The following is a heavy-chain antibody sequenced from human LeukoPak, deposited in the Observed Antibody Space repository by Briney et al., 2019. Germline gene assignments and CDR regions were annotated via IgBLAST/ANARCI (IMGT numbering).Heavy chain of an antibody. J-gene: IGHJ4*02. CDR2: ISSSGGTT. V-gene: IGHV3-23*01. CDR1: GFTFRNYA. Sequence: DPGGSLRLSCAASGFTFRNYAMSWVRQAPGKGLEWVSVISSSGGTTYYSDSVKGRFIISRDNSKNTLYLQMNSLRAEDTAVYYCAKAGIAVPATPEYCGQGTQVTVSS. D-gene: IGHD6-19*01. CDR3: AKAGIAVPATPEY.